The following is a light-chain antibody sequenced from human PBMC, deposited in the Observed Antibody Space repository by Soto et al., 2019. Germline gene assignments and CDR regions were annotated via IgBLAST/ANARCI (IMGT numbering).Light chain of an antibody. CDR3: SSYTTSTTWV. Sequence: QSVLTQPASVSGSPGQSIAISCTGTNSDVGGYNYVSWYQHHPGKAPKLMIYEVSNRPSGVSNRFSGSKSGNTASLTISGLQAEDEADYYCSSYTTSTTWVFGGGPKLTVL. V-gene: IGLV2-14*01. CDR2: EVS. CDR1: NSDVGGYNY. J-gene: IGLJ3*02.